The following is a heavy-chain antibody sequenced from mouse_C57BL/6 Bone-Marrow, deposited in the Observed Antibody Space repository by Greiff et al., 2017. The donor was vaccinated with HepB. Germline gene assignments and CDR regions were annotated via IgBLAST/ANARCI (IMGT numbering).Heavy chain of an antibody. V-gene: IGHV5-4*03. CDR2: ISDGGSYT. CDR3: ASQVVATPFAY. J-gene: IGHJ3*01. D-gene: IGHD1-1*01. CDR1: GFTFSSYA. Sequence: EVNLVESGGGLVKPGGSLKLSCAASGFTFSSYAMSWVRQTPEKRLEWVATISDGGSYTYYPDNVKGRFTISRDNAKNNLYLQMSHLKSEDTAMYYCASQVVATPFAYWGQGTLVTVSA.